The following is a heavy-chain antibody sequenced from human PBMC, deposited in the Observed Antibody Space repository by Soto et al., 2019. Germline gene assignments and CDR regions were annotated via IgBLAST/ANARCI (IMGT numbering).Heavy chain of an antibody. V-gene: IGHV3-30*18. CDR1: GFTFSSYG. Sequence: LRLSCAASGFTFSSYGMHWVRQAPGKGLEWVAVISYDGSNKYYADSVKGRFTISRDDSKNTPYLQMNSLRAEDTAVYYCAKVLFVGYSSSSPIDYWGQGTLVTVSS. D-gene: IGHD6-6*01. J-gene: IGHJ4*02. CDR2: ISYDGSNK. CDR3: AKVLFVGYSSSSPIDY.